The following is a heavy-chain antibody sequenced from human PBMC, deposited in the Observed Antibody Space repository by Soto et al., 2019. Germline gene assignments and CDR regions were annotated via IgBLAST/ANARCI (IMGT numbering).Heavy chain of an antibody. CDR1: SDSISSYY. CDR2: IYTSGST. Sequence: SETLSLTCTVSSDSISSYYWSWIRQPAGKGLEWIGRIYTSGSTNYNPSLKSRVTMSVDTSKNQFSLKLSSVTAADTAVYYCARQASGSYVERINWFDPWGQGTLVTVSS. D-gene: IGHD1-26*01. J-gene: IGHJ5*02. V-gene: IGHV4-4*07. CDR3: ARQASGSYVERINWFDP.